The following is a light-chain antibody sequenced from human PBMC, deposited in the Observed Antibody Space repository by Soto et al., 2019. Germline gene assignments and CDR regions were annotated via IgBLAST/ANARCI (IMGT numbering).Light chain of an antibody. V-gene: IGKV3-11*01. CDR3: QQRSNWPPEIT. CDR1: QSVSSS. J-gene: IGKJ5*01. CDR2: AAS. Sequence: EIVLTQSPATLSLSPGERATLSCSAIQSVSSSLAWYQQKPGQAPRLLIYAASNRATGIPTRFSGSGSGTDFTLTISSLEPEDFGVYYCQQRSNWPPEITFGQGTRLEIK.